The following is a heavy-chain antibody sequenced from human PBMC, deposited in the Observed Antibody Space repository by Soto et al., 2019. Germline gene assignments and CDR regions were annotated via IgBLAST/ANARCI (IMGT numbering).Heavy chain of an antibody. V-gene: IGHV4-59*08. CDR2: IFYSGST. D-gene: IGHD3-10*01. CDR1: GGSISSYY. Sequence: SETLSLTCTVSGGSISSYYWNWIRQPPGKGLEYIGYIFYSGSTNYNPSLKSRVTISVDTSKNQFSLKLSSVTAADTAVYYCARIEYGSDPGSWAQGTLVTVSS. J-gene: IGHJ1*01. CDR3: ARIEYGSDPGS.